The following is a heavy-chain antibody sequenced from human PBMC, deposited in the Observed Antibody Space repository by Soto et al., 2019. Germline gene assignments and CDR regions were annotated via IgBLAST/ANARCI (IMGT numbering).Heavy chain of an antibody. CDR2: IKQDGSEK. D-gene: IGHD4-17*01. CDR3: ARENLPEYGERARDY. Sequence: EVQLVESGGGLVQPGGSLRLSCAASGFTFSSYWMSWVRQAPGKGLEWVANIKQDGSEKYYVDSVKGRFTISRDNAKNTLYLQMNSLRAEDTGVYYCARENLPEYGERARDYWGQGTLVTVSS. V-gene: IGHV3-7*01. J-gene: IGHJ4*02. CDR1: GFTFSSYW.